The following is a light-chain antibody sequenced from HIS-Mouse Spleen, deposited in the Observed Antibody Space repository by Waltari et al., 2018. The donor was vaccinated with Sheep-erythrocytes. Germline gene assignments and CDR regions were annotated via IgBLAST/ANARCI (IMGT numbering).Light chain of an antibody. Sequence: QFALTQPRSVSGSPGQSVTLSCTGTSSDVCGYNYVSWYQHHPGKAPKLMSYDVCKRLSGVPDRFSGSKSGNTASLTISGLQAEDEADYYCCSYAGSYNHVFATGTKVTVL. CDR2: DVC. CDR1: SSDVCGYNY. V-gene: IGLV2-11*01. J-gene: IGLJ1*01. CDR3: CSYAGSYNHV.